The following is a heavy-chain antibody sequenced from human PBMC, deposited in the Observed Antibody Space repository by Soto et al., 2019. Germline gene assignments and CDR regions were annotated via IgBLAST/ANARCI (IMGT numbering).Heavy chain of an antibody. V-gene: IGHV3-23*01. CDR3: AKGPVRMGSSWHEVGETYYFDY. CDR1: GFTFSSYA. J-gene: IGHJ4*02. CDR2: ISGSGGST. D-gene: IGHD6-13*01. Sequence: GGSLRLSCAASGFTFSSYAMSWVRQAPGKGLEWVSAISGSGGSTYYADSVKGRFTISRDNSKNTLYLQMNSLRAEDTAVYYCAKGPVRMGSSWHEVGETYYFDYWGQGTLVTVSS.